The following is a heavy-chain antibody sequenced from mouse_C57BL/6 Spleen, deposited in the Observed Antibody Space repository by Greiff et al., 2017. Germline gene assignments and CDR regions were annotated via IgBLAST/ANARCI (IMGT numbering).Heavy chain of an antibody. Sequence: VQLQQSGAELVKPGASVKLSCTASGFNIKDYYMHWVKQRTEQGLEWIGRIDPEDGETKYAPKFKGKATITADTSSNPSYLQLSSLPSADAAVYYCARVTAQATPYFDYWGQGTTLTVSS. V-gene: IGHV14-2*01. CDR3: ARVTAQATPYFDY. CDR2: IDPEDGET. CDR1: GFNIKDYY. J-gene: IGHJ2*01. D-gene: IGHD3-2*02.